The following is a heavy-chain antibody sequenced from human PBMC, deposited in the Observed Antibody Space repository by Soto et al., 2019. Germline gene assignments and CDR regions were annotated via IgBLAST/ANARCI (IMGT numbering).Heavy chain of an antibody. V-gene: IGHV3-9*01. Sequence: GGSLRLSCAASGFTFDDYAMHWVRQAPGKGLEWVSGISWNSGSIGYADSVKGRFTISRDNAKNSLYLQMNSLRAEDTALYYCAKDFGWGGYHGGGMDVWGQGTTVTVSS. J-gene: IGHJ6*02. D-gene: IGHD5-12*01. CDR3: AKDFGWGGYHGGGMDV. CDR2: ISWNSGSI. CDR1: GFTFDDYA.